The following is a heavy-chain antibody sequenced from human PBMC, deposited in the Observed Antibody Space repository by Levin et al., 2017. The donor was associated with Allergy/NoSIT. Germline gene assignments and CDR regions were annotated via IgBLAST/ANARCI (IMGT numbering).Heavy chain of an antibody. Sequence: QTGGSLRLSCAASGFTFSSYGMHWVRQAPGKGLEWVAVISYDGSNKYYADSVKGRFTISRDNSKNTLYLQMNSLRAEDTAVYYCAKDRSLLWFGELGYWGQGTLVTVSS. J-gene: IGHJ4*02. CDR2: ISYDGSNK. CDR1: GFTFSSYG. D-gene: IGHD3-10*01. V-gene: IGHV3-30*18. CDR3: AKDRSLLWFGELGY.